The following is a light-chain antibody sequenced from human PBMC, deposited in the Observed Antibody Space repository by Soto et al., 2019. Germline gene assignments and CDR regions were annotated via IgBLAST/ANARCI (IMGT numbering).Light chain of an antibody. V-gene: IGKV3-15*01. CDR2: ATS. CDR3: QQYNNWPLI. CDR1: ESASTN. Sequence: EIVMTQSPATLSVSPGERATLSCRASESASTNLAWYQQRPGQAPWLLIYATSTRATGIAARFTGSGSGTEFTHPNSSLQSEDFAVYYCQQYNNWPLIFGGGTKVEIK. J-gene: IGKJ4*01.